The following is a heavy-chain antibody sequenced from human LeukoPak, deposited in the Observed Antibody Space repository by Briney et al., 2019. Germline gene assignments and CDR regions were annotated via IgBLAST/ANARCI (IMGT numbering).Heavy chain of an antibody. D-gene: IGHD3-22*01. CDR1: GFTFSDTW. CDR2: IRSDGSDA. Sequence: AGGSLRLSCAASGFTFSDTWMHWVRQVPGKGLVWVSRIRSDGSDARYAESVKGRFTISRDNAKNTLYLQMNSLRDEDTAVYYCARDPDSSGTDAYDIWGQGTMVTVSS. J-gene: IGHJ3*02. V-gene: IGHV3-74*01. CDR3: ARDPDSSGTDAYDI.